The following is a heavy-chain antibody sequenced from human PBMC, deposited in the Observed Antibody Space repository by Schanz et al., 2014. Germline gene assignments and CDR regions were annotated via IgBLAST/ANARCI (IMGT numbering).Heavy chain of an antibody. D-gene: IGHD3-3*01. CDR3: ARGVRIDY. V-gene: IGHV3-21*02. Sequence: EVQLVESGGGLVKPGGSLRLSCAASGFTFSTYYMNWVRQAPGKGPEWVSSISSSSSYISYADSVKGRFTISRDNAKSSLYLQMNGLTAEDASVYYCARGVRIDYWGQGTLVTVSS. CDR2: ISSSSSYI. CDR1: GFTFSTYY. J-gene: IGHJ4*02.